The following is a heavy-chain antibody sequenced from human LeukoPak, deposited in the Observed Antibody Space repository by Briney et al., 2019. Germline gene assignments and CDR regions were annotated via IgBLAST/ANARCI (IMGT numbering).Heavy chain of an antibody. Sequence: GGSLRLSCAASGFTLSEYAMHWLRQAPGKGLEWVAVISYDGRQKYYGDSVKGRFTISRDNPKNTLYLQMNSLRDDDTAVYYCARVFLERLTSGYFDNWGQGTLVTVSP. D-gene: IGHD3-3*01. CDR1: GFTLSEYA. V-gene: IGHV3-30-3*01. CDR2: ISYDGRQK. J-gene: IGHJ4*02. CDR3: ARVFLERLTSGYFDN.